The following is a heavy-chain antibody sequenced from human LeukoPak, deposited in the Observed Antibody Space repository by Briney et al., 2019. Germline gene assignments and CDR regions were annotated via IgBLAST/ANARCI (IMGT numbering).Heavy chain of an antibody. CDR3: ARVRRELLDYSFDY. CDR2: ITAYNGNT. CDR1: GYTFTSYG. Sequence: ASVKVSCKASGYTFTSYGISWVRQAPGQGLEWMGWITAYNGNTNYAQKFQGRVTMTTDTSTSTAYMELRSLRSDDTAVYYCARVRRELLDYSFDYWGQGTLVTVSS. J-gene: IGHJ4*02. V-gene: IGHV1-18*01. D-gene: IGHD1-7*01.